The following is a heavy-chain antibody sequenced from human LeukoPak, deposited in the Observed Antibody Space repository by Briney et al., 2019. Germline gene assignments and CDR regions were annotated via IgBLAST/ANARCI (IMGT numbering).Heavy chain of an antibody. CDR3: ARAWYYYDSSGYYPLGY. CDR2: INSDGSST. D-gene: IGHD3-22*01. V-gene: IGHV3-74*01. J-gene: IGHJ4*02. CDR1: GFTFSSYW. Sequence: PGGSLRLSCAASGFTFSSYWMHWVRQAPGKGLVWVSRINSDGSSTSYADSVKGRFTISRDNAKNTLYLQMNSLRAEDTAVYYCARAWYYYDSSGYYPLGYWGQGTLVTASS.